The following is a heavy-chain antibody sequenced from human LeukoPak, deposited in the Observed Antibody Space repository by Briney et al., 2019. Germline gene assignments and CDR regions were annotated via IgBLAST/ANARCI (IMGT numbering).Heavy chain of an antibody. CDR1: GFTFDDYA. D-gene: IGHD3-22*01. V-gene: IGHV3-43*02. CDR3: AKDMAYDSSGYYYFYFQH. J-gene: IGHJ1*01. Sequence: GGSLRLSXAASGFTFDDYAMHWVRQAPGKGLEWVSLISGDGGSTYYADSVKGRFTISRDNSKNSLYLQMNSLRTEDTALYYCAKDMAYDSSGYYYFYFQHWGQRTLVTVSS. CDR2: ISGDGGST.